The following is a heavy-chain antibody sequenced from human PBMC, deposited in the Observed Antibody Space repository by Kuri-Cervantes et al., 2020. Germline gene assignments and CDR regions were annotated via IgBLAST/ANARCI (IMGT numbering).Heavy chain of an antibody. CDR1: GFTISDRY. Sequence: GESLKISCAASGFTISDRYMSWIRRAPGKGLEWVSSISSSSNFKYYTDSVKGRFTISRDDAKSSLYLQMNSLRAEDTAVYYCARDEYCSGTKCYTAFDIWGQGTMVTVSS. J-gene: IGHJ3*02. D-gene: IGHD2-2*02. CDR3: ARDEYCSGTKCYTAFDI. V-gene: IGHV3-11*06. CDR2: ISSSSNFK.